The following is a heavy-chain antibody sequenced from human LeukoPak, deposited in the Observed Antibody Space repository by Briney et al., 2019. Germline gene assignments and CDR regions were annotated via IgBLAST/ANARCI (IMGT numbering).Heavy chain of an antibody. J-gene: IGHJ4*02. V-gene: IGHV1-2*02. CDR2: INPNSGGT. Sequence: ASVKVSCKASGYTFTGYYMHWVRQAPGQGLEWMGWINPNSGGTNYAQKFQGRVTMTRDTSISTAYMELSRLRSDDTAVYYCARRYCSSTSCYHQNFDYWGQGTLVTVSS. CDR3: ARRYCSSTSCYHQNFDY. CDR1: GYTFTGYY. D-gene: IGHD2-2*01.